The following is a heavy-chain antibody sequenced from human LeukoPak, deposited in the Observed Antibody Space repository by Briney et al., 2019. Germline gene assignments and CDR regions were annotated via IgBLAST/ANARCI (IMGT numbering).Heavy chain of an antibody. Sequence: GRSLRLSCATSGFMFSTYGMHWVRQAPGKGLEWVAGTWYDGSNKYYVDSVKGRFTISRDNSKNTLYLQMNSLRAEDTAVYYCAREAAARYYYYYGMNVWGQETTVAVSS. CDR2: TWYDGSNK. V-gene: IGHV3-33*01. CDR3: AREAAARYYYYYGMNV. J-gene: IGHJ6*02. CDR1: GFMFSTYG. D-gene: IGHD6-13*01.